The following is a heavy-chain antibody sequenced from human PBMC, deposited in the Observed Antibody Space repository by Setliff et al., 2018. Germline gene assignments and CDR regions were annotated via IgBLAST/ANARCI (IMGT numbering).Heavy chain of an antibody. Sequence: ASVKVSCKASGYTFTNYGVSWVRQAPGQGLEWMGWISGFNGNTKYAQKVQGRVSMTTDTSTSTAYMELRSLRSDDTADYYCARHGDASFYYDILTGHSPPYYFDYWGQGTLVTAPQ. CDR3: ARHGDASFYYDILTGHSPPYYFDY. CDR2: ISGFNGNT. V-gene: IGHV1-18*01. CDR1: GYTFTNYG. D-gene: IGHD3-9*01. J-gene: IGHJ4*02.